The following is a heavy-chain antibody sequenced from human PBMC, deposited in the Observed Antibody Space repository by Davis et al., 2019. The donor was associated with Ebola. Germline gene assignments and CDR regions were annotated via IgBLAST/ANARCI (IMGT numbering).Heavy chain of an antibody. CDR3: ARDLGGVIVKGDAFDI. CDR1: RGTFSSYA. Sequence: AASVTVSCKASRGTFSSYAISWMRQAPGQGLEWMGRIIPILDIANYAQKFQGRVTITADKSTSTAYMELSSLRSEDTAVYYCARDLGGVIVKGDAFDIWGQGTMVTVSS. V-gene: IGHV1-69*04. J-gene: IGHJ3*02. D-gene: IGHD3-16*02. CDR2: IIPILDIA.